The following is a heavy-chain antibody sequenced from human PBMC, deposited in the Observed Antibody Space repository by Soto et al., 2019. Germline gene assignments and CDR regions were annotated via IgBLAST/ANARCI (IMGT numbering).Heavy chain of an antibody. CDR3: ARVWGGAFDF. Sequence: LSLTCAVSGGSISSYYWSWIRQPPGKGLEWIGYIYYSGSTNYNPSLKSRVTISVDTSKNQFSLKLSSVTAADTAVYYCARVWGGAFDFWGQGTMVTVSS. CDR2: IYYSGST. J-gene: IGHJ3*01. D-gene: IGHD3-10*01. V-gene: IGHV4-59*01. CDR1: GGSISSYY.